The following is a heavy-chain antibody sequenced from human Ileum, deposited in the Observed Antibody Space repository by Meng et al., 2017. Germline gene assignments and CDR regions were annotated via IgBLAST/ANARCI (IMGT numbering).Heavy chain of an antibody. Sequence: VQPQQSGPGLVKPSQTLSLTCAVSGGSVSRNIAAWNWIRQSPLRGLEWLGRTYYRSKWYSEYAVSVKSRISITPDTSKNQFSLQMNSVTPEDTAVYYCASGSGSLDYWGPGTLVTVSS. CDR1: GGSVSRNIAA. CDR3: ASGSGSLDY. V-gene: IGHV6-1*01. D-gene: IGHD3-3*01. J-gene: IGHJ4*02. CDR2: TYYRSKWYS.